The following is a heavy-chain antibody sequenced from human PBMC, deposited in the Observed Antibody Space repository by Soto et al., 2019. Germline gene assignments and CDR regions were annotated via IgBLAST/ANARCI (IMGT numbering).Heavy chain of an antibody. Sequence: SETLSLTCTVSGGSINDYYWSWIRQPPGKGLEWIGSIYYSGSTYYNPSLKSRVTISVDTSKNQFSLKLSSVTAADTAVYYCARHGIPRRFLEAYYFDYWGQGTLVTVSS. CDR1: GGSINDYY. J-gene: IGHJ4*02. V-gene: IGHV4-39*01. CDR3: ARHGIPRRFLEAYYFDY. CDR2: IYYSGST. D-gene: IGHD3-3*01.